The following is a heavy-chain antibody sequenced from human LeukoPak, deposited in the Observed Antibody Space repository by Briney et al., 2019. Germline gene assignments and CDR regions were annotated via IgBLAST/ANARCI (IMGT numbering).Heavy chain of an antibody. CDR3: ARGRYSSSWYRGGNFDY. CDR2: INHSGST. D-gene: IGHD6-13*01. CDR1: GGSFSGYY. Sequence: SETLSLTCAVYGGSFSGYYWSWIRQPPGKGLEWIGEINHSGSTNYNPSLKSRVTISVDTPKNQFSLKLSSVTAADTAVYYCARGRYSSSWYRGGNFDYWGQGTLVTVSS. J-gene: IGHJ4*02. V-gene: IGHV4-34*01.